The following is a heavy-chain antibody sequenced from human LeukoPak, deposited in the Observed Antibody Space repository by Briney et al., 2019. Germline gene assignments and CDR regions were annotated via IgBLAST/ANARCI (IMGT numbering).Heavy chain of an antibody. D-gene: IGHD3-10*01. J-gene: IGHJ4*02. V-gene: IGHV4-30-2*01. Sequence: SQTLSLTCAVSGGSISSGGYSWSWIRQPPGKGLEWIGYIYHSGSTYYNPSLKSRVTISVDRSKNQFSLKLSSVTAADTAVYYCASLNYYGSGSPDYWGQGTLVTVSS. CDR2: IYHSGST. CDR3: ASLNYYGSGSPDY. CDR1: GGSISSGGYS.